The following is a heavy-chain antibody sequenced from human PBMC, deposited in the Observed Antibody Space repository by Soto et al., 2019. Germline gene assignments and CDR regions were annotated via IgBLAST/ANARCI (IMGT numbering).Heavy chain of an antibody. CDR1: GFTFSSYA. Sequence: EVQLLESGGGLVQPGGSLRLSCAASGFTFSSYAMSWVRQAPGKGLEWVSAITGSGDSTYYADSVKGRFTVSRDNSKNTLYLQMNSLRAEDTAVYYCAKVFVFTIREGFDYSGLGTLVTVSS. V-gene: IGHV3-23*01. CDR2: ITGSGDST. D-gene: IGHD3-3*01. CDR3: AKVFVFTIREGFDY. J-gene: IGHJ4*02.